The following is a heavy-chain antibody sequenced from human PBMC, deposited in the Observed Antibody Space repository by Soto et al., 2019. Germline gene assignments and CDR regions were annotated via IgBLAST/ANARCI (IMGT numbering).Heavy chain of an antibody. CDR2: ISYDGSNK. D-gene: IGHD3-22*01. CDR3: AKGVNYYDSSGYYDYFDY. Sequence: GGSLRLSCAASGFTFSSYGMHWVRQAPGKGLEWVAVISYDGSNKYYADPVKGRFTISRDNSKNTLYLQMNSLRAEDTAVYYCAKGVNYYDSSGYYDYFDYWGQGTLVTVSS. CDR1: GFTFSSYG. J-gene: IGHJ4*02. V-gene: IGHV3-30*18.